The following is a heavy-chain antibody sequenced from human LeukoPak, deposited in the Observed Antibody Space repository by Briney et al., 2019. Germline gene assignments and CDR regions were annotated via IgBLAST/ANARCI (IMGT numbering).Heavy chain of an antibody. CDR3: AREVVVIPTGAFDI. J-gene: IGHJ3*02. V-gene: IGHV4-39*07. Sequence: SETLSLTCTVSGGSISSSSYYWGWIRQPPGKGLEWIGSIYYSGSTYYNPSLKSRVTISVDTSKNQFSLKLSSVTAADTAVYYCAREVVVIPTGAFDIWGQGTMVTVSS. CDR1: GGSISSSSYY. D-gene: IGHD3-22*01. CDR2: IYYSGST.